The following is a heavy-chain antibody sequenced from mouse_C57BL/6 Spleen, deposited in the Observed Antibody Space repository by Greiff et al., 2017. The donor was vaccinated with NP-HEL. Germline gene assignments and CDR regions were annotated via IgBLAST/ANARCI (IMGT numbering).Heavy chain of an antibody. D-gene: IGHD1-1*01. CDR1: GYTFTSYW. J-gene: IGHJ2*01. Sequence: VQLQQPGAELVRPGSSVKLSCKASGYTFTSYWMHWVKQRPIQGLEWIGNIDPSDSETHYNQKFKDKATLTVDKSSSTAYMQLSSLTSEDSAVYYCARHGSSSDYFDYWGQGTTLTVSS. CDR3: ARHGSSSDYFDY. V-gene: IGHV1-52*01. CDR2: IDPSDSET.